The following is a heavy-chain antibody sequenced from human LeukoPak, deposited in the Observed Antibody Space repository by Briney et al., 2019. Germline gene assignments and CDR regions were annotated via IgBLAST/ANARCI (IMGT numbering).Heavy chain of an antibody. D-gene: IGHD1-26*01. CDR1: GGSIISGDFY. Sequence: SETLSLTCTVSGGSIISGDFYWSWIRQHPGKGLEWIGYISYSGSTYYNPSLESRITISVDTSRNQFSLKLSSVTAADTAVYYCARIIVGASFDYWGQGTLVTVPS. J-gene: IGHJ4*02. V-gene: IGHV4-31*03. CDR2: ISYSGST. CDR3: ARIIVGASFDY.